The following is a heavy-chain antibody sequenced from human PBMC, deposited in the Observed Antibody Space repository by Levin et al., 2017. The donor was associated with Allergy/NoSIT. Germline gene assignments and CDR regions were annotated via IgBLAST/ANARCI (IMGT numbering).Heavy chain of an antibody. J-gene: IGHJ4*02. D-gene: IGHD6-19*01. CDR3: AKDLGGRGWKPTNHY. CDR1: GFTFSDYA. CDR2: ISGSGASI. V-gene: IGHV3-23*01. Sequence: GGSLRLSCAASGFTFSDYAMSWVRQAPGKGLEWVSSISGSGASIYYADSLKGRFTVSRDNSKDTLALQMNSLGPEDTAVYYCAKDLGGRGWKPTNHYWGQGTLVTVSS.